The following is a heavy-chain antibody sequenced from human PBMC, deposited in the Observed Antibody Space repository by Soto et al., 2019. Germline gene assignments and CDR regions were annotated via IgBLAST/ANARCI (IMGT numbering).Heavy chain of an antibody. CDR2: ISATGGGT. D-gene: IGHD3-16*01. CDR1: GFKLSNYA. J-gene: IGHJ4*02. Sequence: GGSLRLSCAASGFKLSNYAMSWVRQAPGKGLEWVSLISATGGGTYYADSVKGRFTISRDNSHNTLYLQVHSLTAEDTAVYYCAKDRRAGGNSAFYFDFWGQGAQVTVSS. CDR3: AKDRRAGGNSAFYFDF. V-gene: IGHV3-23*01.